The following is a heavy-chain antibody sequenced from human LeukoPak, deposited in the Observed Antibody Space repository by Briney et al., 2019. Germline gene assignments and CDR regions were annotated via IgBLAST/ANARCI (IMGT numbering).Heavy chain of an antibody. CDR2: ISSSSSYI. CDR3: ARDLTYYYDSSGRAFDI. D-gene: IGHD3-22*01. V-gene: IGHV3-21*01. Sequence: AGGSLRLSCAASGFTFSSYSMNWVRQAPGKGLEWVSSISSSSSYIYYADSVKGRFTISRDNAKNSLYLQMNSLRAEDTAVYYCARDLTYYYDSSGRAFDIWGQGTMVTVSS. J-gene: IGHJ3*02. CDR1: GFTFSSYS.